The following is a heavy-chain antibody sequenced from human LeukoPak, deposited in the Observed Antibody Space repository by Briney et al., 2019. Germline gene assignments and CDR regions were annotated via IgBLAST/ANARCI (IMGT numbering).Heavy chain of an antibody. J-gene: IGHJ4*02. CDR1: GGSLSSYY. CDR3: ARDGGGNSRPFDY. D-gene: IGHD4-23*01. Sequence: PSETLSLTCTVSGGSLSSYYWSWIRQPPGKGLEWIGNIYYSGSTNYNPSLKSRVTISVDTSKNQFSLKVSSVTAADTAVHYCARDGGGNSRPFDYWGQGTPVTVSS. CDR2: IYYSGST. V-gene: IGHV4-59*01.